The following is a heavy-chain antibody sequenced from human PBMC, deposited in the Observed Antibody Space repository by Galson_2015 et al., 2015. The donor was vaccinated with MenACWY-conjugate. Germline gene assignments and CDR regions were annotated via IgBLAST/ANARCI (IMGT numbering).Heavy chain of an antibody. J-gene: IGHJ1*01. V-gene: IGHV3-48*03. D-gene: IGHD3-22*01. Sequence: SLRLSCAASGFTFSSYEMNWVRQAPGKGLEWVSYISSSGNTIYYADSVKGRFTISRDNAKNSLYLQVNSLRAEDTAVYNCARGVYDSSGYYFPWGQGTLVTVSS. CDR1: GFTFSSYE. CDR2: ISSSGNTI. CDR3: ARGVYDSSGYYFP.